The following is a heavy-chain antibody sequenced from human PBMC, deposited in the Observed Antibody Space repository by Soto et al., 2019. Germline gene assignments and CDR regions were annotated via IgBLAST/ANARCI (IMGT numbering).Heavy chain of an antibody. D-gene: IGHD2-2*01. CDR2: ISDSGGST. J-gene: IGHJ6*03. CDR1: GFTFSSYA. V-gene: IGHV3-23*01. Sequence: GESLKISCAASGFTFSSYAMSWVRQAPGKGLEWVSTISDSGGSTYYADSVKGRFTISRDNSKNTLYLQMNSLRAEDTAVYYCAKSLGYCSTTSCRYYYMDVWGKGTTVTVSS. CDR3: AKSLGYCSTTSCRYYYMDV.